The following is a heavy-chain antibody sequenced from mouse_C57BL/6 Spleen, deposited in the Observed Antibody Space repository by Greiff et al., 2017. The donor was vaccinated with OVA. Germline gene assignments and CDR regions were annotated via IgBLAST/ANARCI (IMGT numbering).Heavy chain of an antibody. CDR3: ARSLYGGYFDV. CDR1: GYAFSSSW. V-gene: IGHV1-82*01. J-gene: IGHJ1*03. D-gene: IGHD6-2*01. CDR2: IYPGDGDT. Sequence: VQLVESGPELVKPGASVKISCKASGYAFSSSWMNWVKQRPGKGLEWIGRIYPGDGDTNYNGKFKGKATLTADKYSSTAYMQLSSLTSEDSAVYFCARSLYGGYFDVWGTGTTVTVSS.